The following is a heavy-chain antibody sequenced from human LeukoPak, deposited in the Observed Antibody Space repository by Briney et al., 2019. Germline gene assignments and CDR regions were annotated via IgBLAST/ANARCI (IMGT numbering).Heavy chain of an antibody. CDR1: GGSFSGYY. V-gene: IGHV4-34*01. CDR2: INHSGST. J-gene: IGHJ5*02. D-gene: IGHD6-13*01. CDR3: ARASGYSRSWYKIFWFDP. Sequence: SETLSLTCAVYGGSFSGYYWSWIRQPPGKGLEWIGEINHSGSTNYNPSLKSRVTISVDTSKNQFSLKLSSVTAADTAVYYCARASGYSRSWYKIFWFDPWGQGTLVTVSS.